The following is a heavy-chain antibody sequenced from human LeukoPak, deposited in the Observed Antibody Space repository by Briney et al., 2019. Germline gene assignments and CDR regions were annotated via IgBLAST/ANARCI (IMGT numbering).Heavy chain of an antibody. CDR3: AKYGVEGATTVSRFDY. CDR1: GFTFSSYG. J-gene: IGHJ4*02. D-gene: IGHD1-26*01. V-gene: IGHV3-30*18. Sequence: PGGSLRLSCAASGFTFSSYGMHWVRQAPGKGLEWVAVISYDGSNKYYADSVKGRFTISRDNSKRILILQMNSLRVEDTGVYFCAKYGVEGATTVSRFDYWGQGILVTVSS. CDR2: ISYDGSNK.